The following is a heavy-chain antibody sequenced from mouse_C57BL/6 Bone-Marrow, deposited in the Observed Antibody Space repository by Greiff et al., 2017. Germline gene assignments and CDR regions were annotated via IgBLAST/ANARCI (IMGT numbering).Heavy chain of an antibody. CDR2: INPNNGGT. V-gene: IGHV1-26*01. CDR3: ARILYYDYDEGFAY. D-gene: IGHD2-4*01. J-gene: IGHJ3*01. CDR1: GYTFTDYY. Sequence: EVQLQQSGPELVKPGASVKISCKASGYTFTDYYMNWVKQSHGKSLEWIGDINPNNGGTSYNQKFKGKATLTVDKSSSTAYMEHRILTSEDSAVYYCARILYYDYDEGFAYWGQGTLVTVSA.